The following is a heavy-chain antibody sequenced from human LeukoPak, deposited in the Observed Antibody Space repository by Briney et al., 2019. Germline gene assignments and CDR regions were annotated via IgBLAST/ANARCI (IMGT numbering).Heavy chain of an antibody. CDR1: GFTVSSNY. CDR3: ARNGIAAAHFDY. J-gene: IGHJ4*02. D-gene: IGHD6-25*01. Sequence: GGSLRLSCAASGFTVSSNYMSWVRQAPGKGLEWVSVIYSGGSTYYADSVKGRFTISRDNAKNSLYLQMNSLRAEDTAVYYCARNGIAAAHFDYWGQGTLVTVSS. CDR2: IYSGGST. V-gene: IGHV3-66*01.